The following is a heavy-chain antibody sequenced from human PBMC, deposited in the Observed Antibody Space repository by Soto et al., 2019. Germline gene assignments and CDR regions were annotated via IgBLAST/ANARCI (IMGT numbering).Heavy chain of an antibody. CDR2: ISYDGSNK. CDR3: AAGSGILNT. Sequence: QVQLVESGGGVVQPGRSLRLSCAASGFTFSSYGMHWVRQAPGKGLEWVAVISYDGSNKYYADSVKGRFTISRDNSKNTLYLQMNSLRAEDTAVYYCAAGSGILNTWGQGTLVTVSS. J-gene: IGHJ5*02. CDR1: GFTFSSYG. D-gene: IGHD3-10*01. V-gene: IGHV3-30*03.